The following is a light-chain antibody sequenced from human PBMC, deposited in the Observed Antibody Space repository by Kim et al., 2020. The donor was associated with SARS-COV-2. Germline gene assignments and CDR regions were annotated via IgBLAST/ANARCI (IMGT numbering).Light chain of an antibody. Sequence: PRERATLSCTASPNANSYLAWYPQKPGRAPRIRRYDASNRVTGIPARCSGSGSGTDFTLTICSLEPEDFAMYYCQQRSNWPLSFGGGTKGDIK. CDR2: DAS. CDR1: PNANSY. J-gene: IGKJ4*01. V-gene: IGKV3-11*01. CDR3: QQRSNWPLS.